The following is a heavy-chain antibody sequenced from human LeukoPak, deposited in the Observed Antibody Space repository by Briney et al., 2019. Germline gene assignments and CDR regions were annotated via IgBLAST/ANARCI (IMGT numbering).Heavy chain of an antibody. V-gene: IGHV3-53*01. CDR1: GFTVSSNY. D-gene: IGHD6-13*01. J-gene: IGHJ4*02. CDR2: ICSGGST. CDR3: ASSVNTNSSSSWFLDY. Sequence: GGSLRLSCAASGFTVSSNYMSWVRQAPGKGLEWVSVICSGGSTYYADSVKGRFTISRDNSKNTLYLQMNSLRAEDTAVYYCASSVNTNSSSSWFLDYWGQGTLVTVSS.